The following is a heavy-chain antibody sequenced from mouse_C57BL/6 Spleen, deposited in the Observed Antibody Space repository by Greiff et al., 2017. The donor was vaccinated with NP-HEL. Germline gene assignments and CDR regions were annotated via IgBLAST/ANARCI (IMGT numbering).Heavy chain of an antibody. CDR2: IWRGGST. CDR1: GFSLTSYG. V-gene: IGHV2-5*01. D-gene: IGHD1-1*01. J-gene: IGHJ1*03. Sequence: QVQLQQSGPGLVQPSQSLSITCTVSGFSLTSYGVHWVRQSPGKGLEWLGVIWRGGSTDYNAAFMSRLSITKDNSKSQVVFKMNSLQADDTAIYYCAKNDPYYYGSSYVYFDVWGTGTTVTVSS. CDR3: AKNDPYYYGSSYVYFDV.